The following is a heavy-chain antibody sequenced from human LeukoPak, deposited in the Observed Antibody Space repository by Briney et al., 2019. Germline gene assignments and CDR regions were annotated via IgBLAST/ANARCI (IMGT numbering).Heavy chain of an antibody. CDR2: ISGSGGST. Sequence: GGSLRLSCAASGFTFSSYAMSWVRQAPGKGLGWVSAISGSGGSTYYADSVKGRFTISRDNSKNTLYLQMNSLRAEDTAVYYCARRGILTGLLDYWGQGTLVTASS. J-gene: IGHJ4*02. D-gene: IGHD3-9*01. V-gene: IGHV3-23*01. CDR3: ARRGILTGLLDY. CDR1: GFTFSSYA.